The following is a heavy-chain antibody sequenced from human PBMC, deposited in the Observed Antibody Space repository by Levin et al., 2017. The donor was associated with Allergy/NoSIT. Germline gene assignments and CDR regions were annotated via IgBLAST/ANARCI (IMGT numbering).Heavy chain of an antibody. D-gene: IGHD3-10*01. CDR2: INGVGGGT. CDR1: GFTFIGYA. V-gene: IGHV3-23*01. J-gene: IGHJ5*02. CDR3: AKYYGSGLRWFDA. Sequence: GGSLRLSCAASGFTFIGYAMTWVRQAPGKGLEWVSSINGVGGGTYYADSVKGRFTISRDNFKNTLHLQMNSLRAEDTAVYYCAKYYGSGLRWFDAWGKGTLVTVSP.